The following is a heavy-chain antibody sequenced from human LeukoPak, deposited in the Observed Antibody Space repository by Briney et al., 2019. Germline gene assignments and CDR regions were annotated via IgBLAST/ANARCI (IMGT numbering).Heavy chain of an antibody. V-gene: IGHV3-33*01. CDR3: ARGLFDSSGYYPDY. CDR1: GFTFSSYG. D-gene: IGHD3-22*01. CDR2: IWYDGSNK. Sequence: SGGSLRLSCAASGFTFSSYGMHWVRQAPGKGLEWVAVIWYDGSNKYYADSVKGRFTISRDNSENTLYLQMNSLRAEDTAVYYCARGLFDSSGYYPDYWGQGTLVTVSS. J-gene: IGHJ4*02.